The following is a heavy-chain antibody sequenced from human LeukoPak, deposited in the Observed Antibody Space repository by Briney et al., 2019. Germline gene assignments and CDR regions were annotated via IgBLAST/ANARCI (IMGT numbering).Heavy chain of an antibody. CDR1: GYTFTGYY. Sequence: GASAKVSCKASGYTFTGYYIHWVRQAPGQGLEWMGWINPNSGGTNYAQKFQGRVTMTRDTSISTAYMELSRLRSDDTAVYNCARGGYSYGAYYYYTMDVWGQGTTVTVSS. CDR2: INPNSGGT. CDR3: ARGGYSYGAYYYYTMDV. V-gene: IGHV1-2*02. D-gene: IGHD5-18*01. J-gene: IGHJ6*02.